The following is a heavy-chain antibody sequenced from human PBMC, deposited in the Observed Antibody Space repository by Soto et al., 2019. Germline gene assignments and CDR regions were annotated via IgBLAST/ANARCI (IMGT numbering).Heavy chain of an antibody. CDR1: GFTFRNCA. V-gene: IGHV3-23*01. D-gene: IGHD2-2*01. J-gene: IGHJ4*02. Sequence: GGSLRLSCAASGFTFRNCAMNWVRQAPGRGLEWVSTISNSGSTYYADAVKGRFTISRDISKNTLYLQMSSLRADDTALYYCAKDREGYCSSTSCLYYFDSWGQGPQVTVSS. CDR2: ISNSGST. CDR3: AKDREGYCSSTSCLYYFDS.